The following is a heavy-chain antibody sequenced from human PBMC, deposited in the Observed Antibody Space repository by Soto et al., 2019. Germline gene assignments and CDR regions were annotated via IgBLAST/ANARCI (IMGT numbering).Heavy chain of an antibody. CDR1: GGSISSYY. CDR3: ARSDGRY. V-gene: IGHV4-59*01. CDR2: IYYSGST. J-gene: IGHJ4*02. Sequence: QVQLQESGPGLVKPSETLSLTCTVSGGSISSYYWSWIRQPPGKGLEWIGYIYYSGSTNYNPSLKSRVTIAVDTSKNQFSLTLSSVTAADTAVYYCARSDGRYWGQGTLVTVSS.